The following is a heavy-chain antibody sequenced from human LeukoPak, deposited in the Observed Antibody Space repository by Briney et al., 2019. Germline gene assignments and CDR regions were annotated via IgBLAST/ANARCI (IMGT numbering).Heavy chain of an antibody. Sequence: ASVKVSCKASGYTFTGYYMHWVRQAPGQGLEWMGWINPNSGGTNYAQKFQGRVTMTRDTSISTAYMELSRLRSDDTAVYYCARDKEGGIAAAGTYYYYGMDVWGKGTTVTVSS. CDR2: INPNSGGT. D-gene: IGHD6-13*01. J-gene: IGHJ6*04. V-gene: IGHV1-2*02. CDR1: GYTFTGYY. CDR3: ARDKEGGIAAAGTYYYYGMDV.